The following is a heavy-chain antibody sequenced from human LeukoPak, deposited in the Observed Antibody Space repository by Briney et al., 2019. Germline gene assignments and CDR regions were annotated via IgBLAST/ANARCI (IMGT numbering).Heavy chain of an antibody. CDR2: ISWDGGST. J-gene: IGHJ3*02. CDR1: GFTFDDYA. V-gene: IGHV3-43D*03. CDR3: AKDKLMAYAITERMATIPGAFDI. D-gene: IGHD2-8*01. Sequence: GVLRLSCAASGFTFDDYAMHWVRQAPGKGLEWVSLISWDGGSTYYADSVKGRFTISRDNSKNSLYLQMNSLRAEDTAVYYCAKDKLMAYAITERMATIPGAFDIWGQGTMVTVSS.